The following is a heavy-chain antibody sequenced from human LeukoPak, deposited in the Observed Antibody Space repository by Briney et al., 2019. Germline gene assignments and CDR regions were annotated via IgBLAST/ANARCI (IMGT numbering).Heavy chain of an antibody. CDR3: ARDRRRLGVAGTRWFDP. Sequence: GASVKVPCETSGGTFNNSAISWVRQAPGQGLEWLGGIMPLFGTAGYAQKFQGRVTITKDESTRTVYLELTSLTSDDTAVYYCARDRRRLGVAGTRWFDPWGQGTLVTISS. CDR1: GGTFNNSA. J-gene: IGHJ5*02. V-gene: IGHV1-69*05. CDR2: IMPLFGTA. D-gene: IGHD6-19*01.